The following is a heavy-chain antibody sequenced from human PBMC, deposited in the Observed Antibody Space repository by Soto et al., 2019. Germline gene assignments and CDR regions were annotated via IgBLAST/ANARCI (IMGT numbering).Heavy chain of an antibody. Sequence: ASVKVSCKASGYTFTSYGISWVRQAPGQGLEWMGWISAYNGNTNYAQKLQGRVTMTTDTSTSTAYMELRSLRSDDTAVYYCARDLSPYDFWSGYFPPKISYYYYGMDVWGQGTTVTVSS. J-gene: IGHJ6*02. CDR2: ISAYNGNT. CDR1: GYTFTSYG. CDR3: ARDLSPYDFWSGYFPPKISYYYYGMDV. D-gene: IGHD3-3*01. V-gene: IGHV1-18*04.